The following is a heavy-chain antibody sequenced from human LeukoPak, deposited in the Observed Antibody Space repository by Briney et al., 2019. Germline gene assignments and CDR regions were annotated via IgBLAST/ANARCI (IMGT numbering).Heavy chain of an antibody. J-gene: IGHJ5*02. Sequence: ASVKVSCKASGYTFTDYYMHWVRQAPGQGLEWMGWINLNSRGTNYAQKFQGRVTMTRDTSINTVYMELSRLTSDDTAVYYCARGEYNYGRDWFDPWGQGTLVTVSS. CDR1: GYTFTDYY. CDR3: ARGEYNYGRDWFDP. D-gene: IGHD5-18*01. CDR2: INLNSRGT. V-gene: IGHV1-2*02.